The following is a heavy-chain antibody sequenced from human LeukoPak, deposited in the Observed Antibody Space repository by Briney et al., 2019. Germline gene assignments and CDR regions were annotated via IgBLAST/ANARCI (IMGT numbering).Heavy chain of an antibody. CDR3: AKDQGYYGSGAGSYGMDV. D-gene: IGHD3-10*01. V-gene: IGHV1-69*01. CDR2: IIPIFGTA. CDR1: GGTFSSYA. Sequence: GASVKVSCKASGGTFSSYAISWVRQAPGQGLEWMGGIIPIFGTANYAQRFQGRVTITADESTSTAYMELSSLRSEDTALYYCAKDQGYYGSGAGSYGMDVWGQGTTVTVSS. J-gene: IGHJ6*02.